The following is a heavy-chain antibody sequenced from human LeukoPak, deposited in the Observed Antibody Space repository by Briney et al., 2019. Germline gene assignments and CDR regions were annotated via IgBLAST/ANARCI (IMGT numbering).Heavy chain of an antibody. CDR2: IEADAKSE. J-gene: IGHJ5*02. Sequence: GGSLRLSCAASRFTFSSYSMNWVRQAPGKGLEWVANIEADAKSEYYVDSVKGRFTISRDNAKDSLFLQMNNLRAEDTAVYYCARGLDVDTIFGVAHASWFDPWGQGTLVTVSS. CDR1: RFTFSSYS. V-gene: IGHV3-7*01. CDR3: ARGLDVDTIFGVAHASWFDP. D-gene: IGHD3-3*01.